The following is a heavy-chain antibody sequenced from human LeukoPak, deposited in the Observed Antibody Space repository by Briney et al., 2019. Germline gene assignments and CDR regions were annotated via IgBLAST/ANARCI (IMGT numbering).Heavy chain of an antibody. CDR1: GSSFTSYW. CDR2: IYAGESDT. V-gene: IGHV5-51*01. CDR3: ARSITGSYDSSGYYPGAFDI. D-gene: IGHD3-22*01. J-gene: IGHJ3*02. Sequence: PGGSLKISCQGSGSSFTSYWIAWVRRLPGKGLEWIGIIYAGESDTRYSPSFQGQVTISADKSISTAYLQWSSLKASDTAMYYCARSITGSYDSSGYYPGAFDIWGQGTMVTVSS.